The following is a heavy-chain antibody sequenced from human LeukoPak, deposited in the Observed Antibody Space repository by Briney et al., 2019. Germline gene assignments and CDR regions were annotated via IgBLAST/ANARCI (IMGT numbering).Heavy chain of an antibody. V-gene: IGHV4-39*01. J-gene: IGHJ5*02. CDR2: IYYSGST. CDR3: ARMYYYDSSGHYGYNWFDP. Sequence: SETLSLTCTVSGGSISTSGFYWGWIRQPPGTGLEWIRTIYYSGSTYYNPSLKSRVTVSVDTSKNQFSLRLTSVTAADTAVSYCARMYYYDSSGHYGYNWFDPWGQGTLVTVSS. CDR1: GGSISTSGFY. D-gene: IGHD3-22*01.